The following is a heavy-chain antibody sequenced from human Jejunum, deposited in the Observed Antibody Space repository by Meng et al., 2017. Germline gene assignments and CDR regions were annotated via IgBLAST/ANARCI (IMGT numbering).Heavy chain of an antibody. D-gene: IGHD1-1*01. V-gene: IGHV4-31*01. CDR3: ARVNWTSSYWYFDL. Sequence: PPQGPVPGLVQPSQPLSLTCTVPGASISSGNYYWTWTRQHPGKGLEWIGYIYYSGSTYYNPSLQSLVTISIDMSENQFSLKLTSVTAADTAVYYCARVNWTSSYWYFDLWGRGTLVTVSS. CDR1: GASISSGNYY. J-gene: IGHJ2*01. CDR2: IYYSGST.